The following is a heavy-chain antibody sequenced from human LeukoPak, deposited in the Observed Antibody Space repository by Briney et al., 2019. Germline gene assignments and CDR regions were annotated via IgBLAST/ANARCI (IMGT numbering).Heavy chain of an antibody. V-gene: IGHV1-18*01. D-gene: IGHD3-22*01. J-gene: IGHJ4*02. CDR3: ARDLSHRYYHSTGYAFDY. CDR2: ISAYNGKT. Sequence: GAAVTVSCKASGYTFTSYGISWVRQAPGQGLEGMGWISAYNGKTNYAQKLQGRVTMTRDTSTSTVYMDLSSLRSEDTAMYYCARDLSHRYYHSTGYAFDYWGQGTLVTVSS. CDR1: GYTFTSYG.